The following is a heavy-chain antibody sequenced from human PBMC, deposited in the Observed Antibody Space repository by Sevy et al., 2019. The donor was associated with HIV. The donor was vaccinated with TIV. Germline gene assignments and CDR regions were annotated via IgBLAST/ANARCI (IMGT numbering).Heavy chain of an antibody. D-gene: IGHD2-2*02. CDR3: ARDSASSTSCYIGGRKCDAFDI. CDR2: ISSSSSYL. V-gene: IGHV3-21*01. J-gene: IGHJ3*02. Sequence: GGSLRLSCAASGFTFSSYSMNWVRQAPGKGLEWVSSISSSSSYLYYADSVKGRLTISRDNAKNSLYLQMNSLRAEDTAVYYCARDSASSTSCYIGGRKCDAFDIWGQGTMVTVSS. CDR1: GFTFSSYS.